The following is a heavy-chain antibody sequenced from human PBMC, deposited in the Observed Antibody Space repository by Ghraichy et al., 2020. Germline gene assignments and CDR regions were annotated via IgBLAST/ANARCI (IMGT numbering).Heavy chain of an antibody. D-gene: IGHD3-10*01. CDR2: IIPIFGTA. CDR1: GGTFSSYA. Sequence: SVKVSCKASGGTFSSYAISWVRQAPGQGLEWMGGIIPIFGTANYAQKFQGRVTITADESTSTAYMELSSLRSEDTAVYYCARAETMVRGVIIQNLVFYYYYGMDVWGQGTTVTVSS. CDR3: ARAETMVRGVIIQNLVFYYYYGMDV. V-gene: IGHV1-69*13. J-gene: IGHJ6*02.